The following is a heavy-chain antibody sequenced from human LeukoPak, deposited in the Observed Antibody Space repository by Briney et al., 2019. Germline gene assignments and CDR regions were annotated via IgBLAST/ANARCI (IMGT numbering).Heavy chain of an antibody. CDR3: ARNEPAVSVVDAFDV. J-gene: IGHJ3*01. D-gene: IGHD1-1*01. CDR2: INPDNGKT. CDR1: GYNFNSYY. V-gene: IGHV1-2*02. Sequence: ASVKVPCKASGYNFNSYYIHWVRQAPGQGLTWMGWINPDNGKTKYAPRFQGRVTMTWDTSINTAYVDLSGLRSDDTAVYYCARNEPAVSVVDAFDVWGQGTVVTVSS.